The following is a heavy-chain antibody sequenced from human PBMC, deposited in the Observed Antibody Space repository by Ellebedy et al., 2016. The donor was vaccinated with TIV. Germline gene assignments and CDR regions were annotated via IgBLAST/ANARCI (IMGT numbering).Heavy chain of an antibody. D-gene: IGHD1-26*01. Sequence: GESLKISCEASGFTFSYYSMNWVRQAPGKGLEWVSSISGDSSYIFYAGSVMGRFTISRDNAKNSLYLQVNSLRADDTAVYYCARDSGPIGSPDAFDIWGQGTMVTVSS. CDR3: ARDSGPIGSPDAFDI. V-gene: IGHV3-21*01. CDR2: ISGDSSYI. CDR1: GFTFSYYS. J-gene: IGHJ3*02.